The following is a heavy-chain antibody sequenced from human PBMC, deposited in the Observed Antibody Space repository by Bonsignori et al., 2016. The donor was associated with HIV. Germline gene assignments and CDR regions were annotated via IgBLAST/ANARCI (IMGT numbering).Heavy chain of an antibody. CDR3: ARDRGYYYDSSGHGVRFDP. D-gene: IGHD3-22*01. CDR2: IYHSGST. V-gene: IGHV4-38-2*02. Sequence: WIRQPPGKGLEWIGSIYHSGSTYYNPSLKSRVTISVDTSKNQFSLKLSSVTAADTAVYYCARDRGYYYDSSGHGVRFDPWGQGTLVTVSS. J-gene: IGHJ5*02.